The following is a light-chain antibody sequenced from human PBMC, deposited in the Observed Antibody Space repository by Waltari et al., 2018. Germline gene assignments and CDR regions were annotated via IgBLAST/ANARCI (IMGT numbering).Light chain of an antibody. CDR3: QQYGIYRA. J-gene: IGKJ1*01. Sequence: DVQMTQSPSTLSASVGDRVTITCRASQSVSTWLAWYQQEPGKAPNLLIYRASTLETGVPSRFSGSGSGTEFTLTISSLQPDDFATYYCQQYGIYRAFGQGTKVDIK. CDR1: QSVSTW. V-gene: IGKV1-5*03. CDR2: RAS.